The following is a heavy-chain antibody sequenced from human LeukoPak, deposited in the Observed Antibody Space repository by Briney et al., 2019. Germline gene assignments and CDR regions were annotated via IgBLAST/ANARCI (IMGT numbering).Heavy chain of an antibody. CDR2: IVNRGST. J-gene: IGHJ4*02. D-gene: IGHD2/OR15-2a*01. V-gene: IGHV4-61*08. CDR1: GASVSSNGYY. Sequence: PSETLSLTCTVSGASVSSNGYYWNWIRQPPGKGLEWIGYIVNRGSTNYNPSLKSRVTISVDTSNNQFSLGLNSVTAADTAVYFCALLQAYRPLDYWGQGTLVTVSS. CDR3: ALLQAYRPLDY.